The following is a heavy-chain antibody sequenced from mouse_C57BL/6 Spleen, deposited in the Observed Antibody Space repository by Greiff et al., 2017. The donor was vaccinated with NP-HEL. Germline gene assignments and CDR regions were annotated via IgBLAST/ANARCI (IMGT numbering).Heavy chain of an antibody. Sequence: VQLQQSGPELVKPGASVKISCKASGYTFTDYYMNWVKQSHGKSLEWIGDINPNNGGTSYNQKFKGKATLTVDKSSSTAYMELRSLTSADSAVSECAKIGSSGSLFDYWGQGTPLTVSS. D-gene: IGHD1-3*01. CDR3: AKIGSSGSLFDY. J-gene: IGHJ2*01. V-gene: IGHV1-26*01. CDR2: INPNNGGT. CDR1: GYTFTDYY.